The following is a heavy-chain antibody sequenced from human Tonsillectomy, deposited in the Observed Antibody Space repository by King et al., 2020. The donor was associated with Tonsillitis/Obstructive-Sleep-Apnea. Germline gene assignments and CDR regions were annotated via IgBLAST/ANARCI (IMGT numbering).Heavy chain of an antibody. Sequence: VQLVESGGGLVQPGRSLRLSCAASGFTFDDYAMHWVRQAPGKGLEWVSGISWNSGSIGYADSVKGRFTISRGNAKNSLYLQMNSLRAEDTALYYCAKEAYDSSGYYPAGDYYYMDVWGKGTTVTVSS. CDR1: GFTFDDYA. CDR2: ISWNSGSI. V-gene: IGHV3-9*01. D-gene: IGHD3-22*01. J-gene: IGHJ6*03. CDR3: AKEAYDSSGYYPAGDYYYMDV.